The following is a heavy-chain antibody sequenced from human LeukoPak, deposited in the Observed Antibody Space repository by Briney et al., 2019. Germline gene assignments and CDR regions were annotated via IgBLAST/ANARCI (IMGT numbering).Heavy chain of an antibody. CDR3: AKDWGVAAANAFDI. V-gene: IGHV3-30*18. Sequence: RPGGSLRLSCAASGFTFSSYGMHWVRQAPGKGLEWVAVISYDGSNKYYADSVKGRFTISRDNSKNTLYLQMNSLRAEDTAVYYCAKDWGVAAANAFDIWGQGTVVTVSS. CDR1: GFTFSSYG. CDR2: ISYDGSNK. J-gene: IGHJ3*02. D-gene: IGHD6-13*01.